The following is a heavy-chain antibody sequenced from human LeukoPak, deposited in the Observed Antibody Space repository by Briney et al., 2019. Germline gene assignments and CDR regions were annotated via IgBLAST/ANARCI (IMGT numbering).Heavy chain of an antibody. Sequence: PGGSLRLSCAASGLIVSSNYMTWVRQAPGKGLEWVSVIYSGGSIYYADSVKGRFTISRDNSKSTLFLEMSSPRAEDTAVYYCAKQTRYDSPAGGRGFDYWGQGTLVTVSS. J-gene: IGHJ4*02. CDR2: IYSGGSI. D-gene: IGHD3-22*01. V-gene: IGHV3-53*01. CDR1: GLIVSSNY. CDR3: AKQTRYDSPAGGRGFDY.